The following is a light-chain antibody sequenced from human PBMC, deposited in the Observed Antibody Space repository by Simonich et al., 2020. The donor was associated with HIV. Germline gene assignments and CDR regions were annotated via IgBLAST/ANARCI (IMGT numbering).Light chain of an antibody. CDR1: QSVSSD. J-gene: IGKJ5*01. Sequence: EIVMTQSPATLSVSPGERATLSCRASQSVSSDLAWYHQEPGQAPRLLIYGASTRATGIPARFSGSGSGTEFTLTISSLQSEDFAVYYCQQYNNWPITFGKGTRLEIK. CDR2: GAS. CDR3: QQYNNWPIT. V-gene: IGKV3-15*01.